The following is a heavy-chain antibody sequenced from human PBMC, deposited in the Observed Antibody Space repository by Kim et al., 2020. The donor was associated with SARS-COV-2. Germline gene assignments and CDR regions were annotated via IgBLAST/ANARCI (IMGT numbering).Heavy chain of an antibody. V-gene: IGHV3-21*01. CDR1: GFTFSSYS. CDR3: ARDPYDSYGHEPPSS. Sequence: GGSLRLSCAASGFTFSSYSMNWVRQAPGKGLEWVSSISSSSSYIYYADSVKGRFTISRDNAKNSLYLQMNSLRAEDTAVYYCARDPYDSYGHEPPSSWGQGTLVTVSS. CDR2: ISSSSSYI. J-gene: IGHJ4*02. D-gene: IGHD5-18*01.